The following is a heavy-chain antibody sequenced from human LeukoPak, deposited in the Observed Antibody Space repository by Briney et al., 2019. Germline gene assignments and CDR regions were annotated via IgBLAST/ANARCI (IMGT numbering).Heavy chain of an antibody. J-gene: IGHJ6*03. D-gene: IGHD2-2*03. V-gene: IGHV4-4*09. CDR3: ARHRGYCSSTSCYGYYYYMDV. CDR1: GGSISSYY. Sequence: SETLSLNWTVSGGSISSYYWSWIRQPPGKGLEGIGYIYTSGSTNYNPSLKSRVPISVDTSKNQFSLKLSSVTAADTAVYYCARHRGYCSSTSCYGYYYYMDVWGKGTTVTVSS. CDR2: IYTSGST.